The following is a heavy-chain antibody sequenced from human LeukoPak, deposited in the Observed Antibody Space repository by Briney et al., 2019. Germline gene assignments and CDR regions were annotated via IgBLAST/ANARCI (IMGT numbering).Heavy chain of an antibody. CDR1: GFTFSIYE. CDR3: ARYFDY. Sequence: GGSLRLSCAASGFTFSIYEMIWVRQAPGKGLEWVLYITSSSSTIYYADSVKGRFTISRDNAKNSLFPQMNSLRADDTAVYYCARYFDYWGQGTLVTVSS. CDR2: ITSSSSTI. J-gene: IGHJ4*02. V-gene: IGHV3-48*03.